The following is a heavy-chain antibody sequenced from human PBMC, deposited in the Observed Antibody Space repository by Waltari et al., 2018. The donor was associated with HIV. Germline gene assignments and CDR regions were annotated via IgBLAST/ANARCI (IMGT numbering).Heavy chain of an antibody. CDR2: IKQDGSEK. D-gene: IGHD6-19*01. J-gene: IGHJ5*02. CDR1: GFTFSSYW. CDR3: ARDHSPRYGSGDRFDP. V-gene: IGHV3-7*03. Sequence: EVQLVESGGGLVQPGGSLRLSCAASGFTFSSYWMSWVRQAPGKGLEWVANIKQDGSEKYYVDSVKGRFTISRDNAKNSLYLQMNSLRAEDTAVYYCARDHSPRYGSGDRFDPWGQGTLVTVSS.